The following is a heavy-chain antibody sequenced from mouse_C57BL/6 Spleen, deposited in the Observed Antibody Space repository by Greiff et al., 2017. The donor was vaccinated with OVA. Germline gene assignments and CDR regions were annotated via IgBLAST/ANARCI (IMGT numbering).Heavy chain of an antibody. CDR3: GRGGDGFAY. CDR2: IYPRSGNT. Sequence: VQLQQSGAELARPGASVKLSCKASGYTFTSYGISWVKQRTGQGLEWIGEIYPRSGNTYYNEKFKGKATLTADKSSSAAYMELRSLTSEDSAVYFCGRGGDGFAYWGQGTLVTVSA. CDR1: GYTFTSYG. J-gene: IGHJ3*01. V-gene: IGHV1-81*01.